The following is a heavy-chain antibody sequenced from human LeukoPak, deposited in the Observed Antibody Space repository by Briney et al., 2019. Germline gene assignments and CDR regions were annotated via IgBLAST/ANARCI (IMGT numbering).Heavy chain of an antibody. CDR2: LIKDGSST. CDR1: GFTFSSFA. V-gene: IGHV3-23*05. D-gene: IGHD3-9*01. J-gene: IGHJ4*02. CDR3: ADRPIGMTGKPNYYFDY. Sequence: GGSLRLSCVASGFTFSSFAMTWVRQAPGKRLEWVSALIKDGSSTHYADSGKGAVTISRDNSQNTLYLQMDSLRAEDTAIYYCADRPIGMTGKPNYYFDYWGRGTLVTVSS.